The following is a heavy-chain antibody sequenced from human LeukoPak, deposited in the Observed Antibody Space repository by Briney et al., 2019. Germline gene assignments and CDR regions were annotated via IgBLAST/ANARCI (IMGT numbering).Heavy chain of an antibody. V-gene: IGHV4-59*01. D-gene: IGHD1-14*01. J-gene: IGHJ4*02. Sequence: SETLSLTCSVSGGSITSYYWSWIRQPPGKGLEWIGYISYTGSTNYNPSLKSRVSISIDTSKNQFSLKLSSVTAADTAMYYCTRDRNYYFDYWGQGTLVTVSS. CDR1: GGSITSYY. CDR3: TRDRNYYFDY. CDR2: ISYTGST.